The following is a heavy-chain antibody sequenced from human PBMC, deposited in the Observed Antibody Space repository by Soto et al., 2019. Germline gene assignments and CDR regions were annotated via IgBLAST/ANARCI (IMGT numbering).Heavy chain of an antibody. CDR2: ISQVGRA. V-gene: IGHV4-34*01. CDR1: VDSFSGYF. D-gene: IGHD4-17*01. Sequence: SDTLSLTCDVSVDSFSGYFCNWLRQPPGPALEWIGEISQVGRARYKAPLENRITIFVDTSNTQFSLTLTSVTDAETAVYDCARGYGYFRQWGQGALVTVSA. J-gene: IGHJ4*02. CDR3: ARGYGYFRQ.